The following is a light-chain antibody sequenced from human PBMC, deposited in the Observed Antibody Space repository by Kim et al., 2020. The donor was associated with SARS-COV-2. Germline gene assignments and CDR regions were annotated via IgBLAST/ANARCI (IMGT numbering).Light chain of an antibody. CDR2: DVS. V-gene: IGLV2-14*03. CDR1: SRDVGYFNY. J-gene: IGLJ3*02. CDR3: SSYTTSSTWV. Sequence: QSITISCTGTSRDVGYFNYVSWFQQHPGKAPKLILYDVSSRPSGVSNRFSGSKSGNTGSLTISGLQAEDEADYYCSSYTTSSTWVFGGGTQLTVL.